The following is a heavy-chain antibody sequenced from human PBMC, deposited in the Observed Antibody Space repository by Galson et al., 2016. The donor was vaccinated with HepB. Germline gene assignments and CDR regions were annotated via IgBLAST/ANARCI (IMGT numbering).Heavy chain of an antibody. CDR1: GYTLTELS. J-gene: IGHJ3*02. V-gene: IGHV1-24*01. CDR2: FDPEDGET. Sequence: SVKVSCKVSGYTLTELSMPWVRQAPGNGLEWMGGFDPEDGETIYAQKFKGRVTMTEDTSTDTAYMELSSLRSEDTAVYYCATDMRSGIVATISYAFDIWGQGTMVTVSS. CDR3: ATDMRSGIVATISYAFDI. D-gene: IGHD5-12*01.